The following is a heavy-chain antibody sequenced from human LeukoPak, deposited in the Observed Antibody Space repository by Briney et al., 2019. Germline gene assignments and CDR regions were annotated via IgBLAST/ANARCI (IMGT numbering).Heavy chain of an antibody. D-gene: IGHD5-18*01. V-gene: IGHV1-2*02. CDR2: INPNSGGT. CDR1: GYTFTGYY. Sequence: ASVKVSCKASGYTFTGYYMHWVRQAPGQGLEWMGWINPNSGGTNYAQKFQGRVTMTRDTSISTPYMELSRLRSDDTAVYYCARENTAMVTYRLDYWGQGTLVTVSS. J-gene: IGHJ4*02. CDR3: ARENTAMVTYRLDY.